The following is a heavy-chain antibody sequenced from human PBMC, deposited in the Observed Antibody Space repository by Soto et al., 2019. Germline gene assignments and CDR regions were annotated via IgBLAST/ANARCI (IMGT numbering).Heavy chain of an antibody. D-gene: IGHD5-18*01. J-gene: IGHJ5*02. CDR2: INPSGGST. CDR3: ARVYPSDTRYGYVGNNWFDP. V-gene: IGHV1-46*03. CDR1: GYTFTSYY. Sequence: QVQLVQSGAEVKKPGASVKVSCKASGYTFTSYYMPWVRQAPGQGLEWMGIINPSGGSTSYAQKFQGRVTMTRDTSTSTVYMERSSLRSEDTAVYYCARVYPSDTRYGYVGNNWFDPWGQGTLVTVSS.